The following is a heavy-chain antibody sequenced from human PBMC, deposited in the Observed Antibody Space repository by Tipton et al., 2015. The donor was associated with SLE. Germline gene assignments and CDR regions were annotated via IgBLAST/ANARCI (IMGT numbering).Heavy chain of an antibody. V-gene: IGHV4-34*01. CDR2: INHSGGT. CDR3: ARGYSYGDYGWTRRNWFDP. J-gene: IGHJ5*02. CDR1: GESFSDYY. Sequence: AGLVKPSETLSLTCAIYGESFSDYYWSWIRQPPGKGLEWIGEINHSGGTNYNPSLKSRVTILVDMSKNQFSLKMSSVTAADTAVYYCARGYSYGDYGWTRRNWFDPWGQGTLVTVSS. D-gene: IGHD4-17*01.